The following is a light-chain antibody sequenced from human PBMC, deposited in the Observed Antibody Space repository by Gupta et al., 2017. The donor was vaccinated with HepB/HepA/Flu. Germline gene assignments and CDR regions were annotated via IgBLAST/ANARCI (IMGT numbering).Light chain of an antibody. V-gene: IGKV3-20*01. CDR1: QSVSSSY. J-gene: IGKJ1*01. CDR3: QQYGSSLWT. CDR2: GAS. Sequence: EIVLTQPPGTLSLSPGERATLPCRASQSVSSSYLAWYQQKPGQAPRLLIYGASSRATGIPDRFSGSGSGTDFTLTISRLEPEDFAVYYCQQYGSSLWTFGRGTKVELK.